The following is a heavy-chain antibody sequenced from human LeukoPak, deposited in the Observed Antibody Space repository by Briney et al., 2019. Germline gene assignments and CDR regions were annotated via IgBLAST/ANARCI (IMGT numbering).Heavy chain of an antibody. CDR1: GGSISTYY. D-gene: IGHD3-3*01. V-gene: IGHV4-59*08. Sequence: PSETLSLTCTVSGGSISTYYWNWIRQPPGKGLEWIGYIYYSGRTNYNPSLKSRVTISVNTSKNQFSLKLSSVTDADTAVYYCARQDFGYDTRGPYSHFDSWGQGTLVTVSS. CDR3: ARQDFGYDTRGPYSHFDS. CDR2: IYYSGRT. J-gene: IGHJ4*02.